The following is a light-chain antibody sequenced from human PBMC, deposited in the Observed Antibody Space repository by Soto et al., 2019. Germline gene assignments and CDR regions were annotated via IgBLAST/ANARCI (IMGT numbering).Light chain of an antibody. J-gene: IGKJ2*01. Sequence: EIVLTQSPGTLSSSPRERATLSCRTTQSVSSTYLAWYQHKPGQSPRLLIYVTSNMATGIPDTLRGSGSGTDFTLTISRLEPEDFAVYYCQHYGTSYTFGQGTKLLIK. CDR3: QHYGTSYT. V-gene: IGKV3-20*01. CDR2: VTS. CDR1: QSVSSTY.